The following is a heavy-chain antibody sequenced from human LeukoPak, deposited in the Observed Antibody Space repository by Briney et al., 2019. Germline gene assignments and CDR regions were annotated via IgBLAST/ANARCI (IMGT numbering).Heavy chain of an antibody. CDR2: LYYSWTP. J-gene: IGHJ4*02. Sequence: SETLSLTCTFSGGSISTYYWSCIPQPSGKGLECIGYLYYSWTPNDTPTLKSQVTMSVDTSKNQFSLKLSSVTAAETAVYYCARHGGSYDFDFWGQGTLVSVSS. D-gene: IGHD1-26*01. V-gene: IGHV4-59*08. CDR3: ARHGGSYDFDF. CDR1: GGSISTYY.